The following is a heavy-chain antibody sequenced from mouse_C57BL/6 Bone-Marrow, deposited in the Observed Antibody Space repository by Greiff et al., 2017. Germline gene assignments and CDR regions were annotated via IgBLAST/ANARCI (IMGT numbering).Heavy chain of an antibody. CDR2: IYPGDGDT. CDR1: GYAFSSYW. V-gene: IGHV1-80*01. Sequence: QVQLQQSGAELVKPGASVKISCKASGYAFSSYWMNWVKQRPGKGLEWIGQIYPGDGDTNYNGKFKGKATLTADKSPSTAYMQLSSLTSEDSAVYFCARALRYFYYAMDYWGQGTSVTVSS. D-gene: IGHD1-1*01. CDR3: ARALRYFYYAMDY. J-gene: IGHJ4*01.